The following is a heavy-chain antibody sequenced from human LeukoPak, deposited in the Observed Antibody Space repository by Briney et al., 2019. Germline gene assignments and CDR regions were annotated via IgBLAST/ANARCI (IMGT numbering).Heavy chain of an antibody. V-gene: IGHV4-39*01. CDR3: ARRSHCTGDSCYPV. Sequence: SDTLSLTRTVSGDSMTSSNHYWVWIRQPPGKGLEWIGSIYYGGSTYYNPSHKSRVTISQDTSKNQFSLKVNTVTAADTAVYHCARRSHCTGDSCYPVWGQGTTVTVSS. CDR2: IYYGGST. D-gene: IGHD2-15*01. J-gene: IGHJ6*02. CDR1: GDSMTSSNHY.